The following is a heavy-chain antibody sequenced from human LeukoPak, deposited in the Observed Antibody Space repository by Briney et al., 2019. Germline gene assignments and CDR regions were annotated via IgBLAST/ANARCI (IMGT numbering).Heavy chain of an antibody. CDR1: GGSISSYY. D-gene: IGHD1-26*01. CDR2: IYYSGST. CDR3: ARDQVGATDY. V-gene: IGHV4-59*12. J-gene: IGHJ4*02. Sequence: SETLSLTCTVSGGSISSYYWSWIRQPPGKGLEWIGYIYYSGSTNYNPSLKSRVTISVDTSKNQFSLKLSSVTAAGTAVYYCARDQVGATDYWGQGTLVTVSS.